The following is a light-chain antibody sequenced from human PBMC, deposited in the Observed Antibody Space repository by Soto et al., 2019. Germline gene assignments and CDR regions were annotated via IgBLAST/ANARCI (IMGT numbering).Light chain of an antibody. Sequence: SAVPRPTSASRAPGPSITSACTGASRDEVGYNHVPWSQQPPGKAPKLMIYDVSNRPSGVSNRFSGSKSGNTASLTISGLQAEDEADYYCSSYTSSSTLVFGTGTKVTVL. CDR2: DVS. V-gene: IGLV2-14*01. J-gene: IGLJ1*01. CDR1: SRDEVGYNH. CDR3: SSYTSSSTLV.